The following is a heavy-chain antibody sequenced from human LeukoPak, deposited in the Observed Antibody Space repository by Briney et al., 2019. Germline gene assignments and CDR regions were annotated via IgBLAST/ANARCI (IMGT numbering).Heavy chain of an antibody. CDR3: ARGAGTAAFDI. D-gene: IGHD6-13*01. J-gene: IGHJ3*02. Sequence: GGSLRLSCAASGFTFSSYSMKWVRQAPGKGLEWVSSISSSSSYIYYADSVKGRFTISRDNAKNSLYLQMNSLRAEDTAVYYCARGAGTAAFDIWGQGTMVTVSS. CDR1: GFTFSSYS. V-gene: IGHV3-21*01. CDR2: ISSSSSYI.